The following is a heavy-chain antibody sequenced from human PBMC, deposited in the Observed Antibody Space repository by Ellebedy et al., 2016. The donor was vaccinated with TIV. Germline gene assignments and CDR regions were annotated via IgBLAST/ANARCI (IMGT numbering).Heavy chain of an antibody. CDR3: ARYNSGSKTFDY. J-gene: IGHJ4*02. D-gene: IGHD6-19*01. CDR2: TYYRSTWFN. Sequence: SQTLSLTCAISGDSVSRGGPTWNWIRQSPSRGLEWLGRTYYRSTWFNEYAVSVRSRITISPDTSKNQFSLQLKSVTAEDTAVYYCARYNSGSKTFDYWGQGALVTVSS. CDR1: GDSVSRGGPT. V-gene: IGHV6-1*01.